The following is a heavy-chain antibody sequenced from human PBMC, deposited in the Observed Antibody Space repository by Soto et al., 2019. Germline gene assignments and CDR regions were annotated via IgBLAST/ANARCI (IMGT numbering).Heavy chain of an antibody. CDR2: ISSSGSTI. J-gene: IGHJ4*02. Sequence: GGSLRLSCAASGFTFSSYEMNWVRQAPGKGLEWVSYISSSGSTIYYADSVKGRFTISRDNAKNSLYLQMNSLRAEDTAVYYCARAPYSSSWYGFDYWGQGTLVTVSS. D-gene: IGHD6-13*01. CDR3: ARAPYSSSWYGFDY. CDR1: GFTFSSYE. V-gene: IGHV3-48*03.